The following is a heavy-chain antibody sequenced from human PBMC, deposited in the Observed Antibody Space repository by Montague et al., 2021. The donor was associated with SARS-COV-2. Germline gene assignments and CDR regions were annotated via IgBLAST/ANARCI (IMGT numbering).Heavy chain of an antibody. CDR3: AREWGRCGDRYWYFDL. CDR1: GGSITSGAYY. D-gene: IGHD2-21*02. CDR2: IYYSGST. J-gene: IGHJ2*01. V-gene: IGHV4-31*03. Sequence: TLSLTCNVSGGSITSGAYYWSWIRQHPGKGLEWIGYIYYSGSTXLNPSLKSRVTISVDTSNNQFSLKVTSVTAADTAVYYCAREWGRCGDRYWYFDLWGRGTLVTVSS.